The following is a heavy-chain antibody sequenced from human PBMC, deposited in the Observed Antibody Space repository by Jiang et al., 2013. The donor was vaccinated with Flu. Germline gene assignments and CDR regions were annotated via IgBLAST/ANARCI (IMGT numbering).Heavy chain of an antibody. CDR3: ARDRSEWFGELGYYYGMDV. CDR1: GGSISSYY. J-gene: IGHJ6*02. V-gene: IGHV4-59*01. CDR2: IYYSGST. Sequence: TLSLTCTVSGGSISSYYWSWIRQPPGKGLEWIGYIYYSGSTNYNPSLKSRVTISVDTSKNQFSLKLSSVTAADTAVYYCARDRSEWFGELGYYYGMDVWGQGTTVTVSS. D-gene: IGHD3-10*01.